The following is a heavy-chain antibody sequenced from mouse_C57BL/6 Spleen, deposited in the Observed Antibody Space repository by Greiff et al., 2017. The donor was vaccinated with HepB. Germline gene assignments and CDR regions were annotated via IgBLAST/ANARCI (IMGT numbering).Heavy chain of an antibody. CDR2: ISYSGST. CDR3: AKGYDYDGPWFAY. CDR1: GYSITSGYD. D-gene: IGHD2-4*01. V-gene: IGHV3-1*01. J-gene: IGHJ3*01. Sequence: DVHLVESGPGMVKPSQSLSLTCTVTGYSITSGYDWHWIRHFPGNKLEWMGYISYSGSTNYNPSLKSRISITHDTSKNHFFLKLNSVTTEDTATYYCAKGYDYDGPWFAYWGQGTLVTVSA.